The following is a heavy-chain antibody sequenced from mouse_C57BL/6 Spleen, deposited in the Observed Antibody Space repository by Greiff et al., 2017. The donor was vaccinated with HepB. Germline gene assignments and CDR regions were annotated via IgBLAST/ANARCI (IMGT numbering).Heavy chain of an antibody. D-gene: IGHD1-1*01. CDR1: GYTFTSYG. Sequence: VKLMESGAELARPGASVKLSCKASGYTFTSYGISWVKQRTGQGLEWIGEIYPRSGNTYYNEKFKGKATLTADKSSSTAYMELRSLTSEDSAVYFCARSYGIIYWYFDVWGTGTSVTVSS. V-gene: IGHV1-81*01. CDR3: ARSYGIIYWYFDV. CDR2: IYPRSGNT. J-gene: IGHJ1*03.